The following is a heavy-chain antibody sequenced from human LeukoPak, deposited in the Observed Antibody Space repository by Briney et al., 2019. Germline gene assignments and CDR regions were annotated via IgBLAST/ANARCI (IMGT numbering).Heavy chain of an antibody. J-gene: IGHJ4*02. D-gene: IGHD3-9*01. CDR1: GFIFRNYA. Sequence: GASLRLSCAASGFIFRNYAMSWVRQAPGQGLEGVSAITGSGDSTYYADSVKGRFTISRDNSKNTLYVEMNTLRAEDTAVYYCAKWGDYDILTGYYVSDFWGQGTLVTVSS. CDR2: ITGSGDST. CDR3: AKWGDYDILTGYYVSDF. V-gene: IGHV3-23*01.